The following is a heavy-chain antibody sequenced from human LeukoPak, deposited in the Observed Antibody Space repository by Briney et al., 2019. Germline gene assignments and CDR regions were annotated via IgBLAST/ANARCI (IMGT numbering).Heavy chain of an antibody. D-gene: IGHD1-26*01. CDR1: GGTISSTSYY. Sequence: PSETLSLTCTVSGGTISSTSYYWGWIRQPPGKGLEWIGSIYYSGSTYYNPSLKSRVSISVDTSKKQFSLKLSSVTAADTAVYYCARSRGVGATRIDYWGQGTLVTVSS. CDR2: IYYSGST. J-gene: IGHJ4*02. CDR3: ARSRGVGATRIDY. V-gene: IGHV4-39*07.